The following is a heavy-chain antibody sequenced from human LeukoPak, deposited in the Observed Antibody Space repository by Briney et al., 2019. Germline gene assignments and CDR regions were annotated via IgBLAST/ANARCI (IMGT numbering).Heavy chain of an antibody. CDR2: ISHSGST. V-gene: IGHV4-34*01. D-gene: IGHD3-3*01. Sequence: PSETLSLTCAVYVGSFSGYYWSWIRQPPGQGLEWIGEISHSGSTNYNPSLKSRVTISVDTSKNQFSLKLSSVTAADTAVYYCARHAPFWSGYRARHNWFDPWGQGTLVTVSS. CDR3: ARHAPFWSGYRARHNWFDP. CDR1: VGSFSGYY. J-gene: IGHJ5*02.